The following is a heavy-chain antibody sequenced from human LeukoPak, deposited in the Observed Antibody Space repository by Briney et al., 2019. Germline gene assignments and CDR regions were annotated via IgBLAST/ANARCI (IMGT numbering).Heavy chain of an antibody. J-gene: IGHJ4*02. V-gene: IGHV1-69*04. D-gene: IGHD2-15*01. CDR2: IIPILGIA. CDR3: APYCSGGSCYSLVY. CDR1: GGTFSSYA. Sequence: SVKVSCKASGGTFSSYAISWVRQAPGQGLEWMGRIIPILGIANYAQKFQGRVTITADKSTSTAYMELSSLRSEDTAVYYCAPYCSGGSCYSLVYWGQGTLVTVS.